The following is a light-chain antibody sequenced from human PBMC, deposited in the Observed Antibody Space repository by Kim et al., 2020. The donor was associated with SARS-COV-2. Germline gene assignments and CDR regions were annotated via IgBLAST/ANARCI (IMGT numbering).Light chain of an antibody. CDR2: DAY. CDR1: QDISSC. V-gene: IGKV1-33*01. J-gene: IGKJ3*01. CDR3: EQYDKLPLT. Sequence: DVQMTQSPSSLSASVGDRVTITCQASQDISSCLNWYQQKPGKAPKVLISDAYILVTGVPSRFSGSRTGTDFTFTISDLQPEDVATYYCEQYDKLPLTFGPGTKVDIK.